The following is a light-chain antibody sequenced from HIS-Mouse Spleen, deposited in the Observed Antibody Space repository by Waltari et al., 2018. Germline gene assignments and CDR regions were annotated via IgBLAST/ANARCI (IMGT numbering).Light chain of an antibody. CDR1: ALQKKS. J-gene: IGLJ2*01. CDR3: YSTDSSGNHRV. V-gene: IGLV3-10*01. CDR2: EDS. Sequence: SYELTQPPSVSVSPGQTARITCPGDALQKKSAYRYQQKSGQAPVLAIYEDSKRPSGIPERFSGSSSGTMATLTISGAQVEDEADYYCYSTDSSGNHRVFGGGTKLTVL.